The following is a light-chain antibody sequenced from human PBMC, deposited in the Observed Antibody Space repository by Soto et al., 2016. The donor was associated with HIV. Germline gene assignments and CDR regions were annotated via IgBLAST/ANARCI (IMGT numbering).Light chain of an antibody. V-gene: IGKV1-8*01. CDR1: QGISSY. Sequence: AIRMTQSPSSFSASTGDRVTITCRASQGISSYLAWYQQKPGKAPKLLIYAASTLQSGVPSRFSGSGSGTDFTLTISCLQSEDFATYYCQQYYSYPPHTFGRGDQGWRSN. J-gene: IGKJ2*01. CDR2: AAS. CDR3: QQYYSYPPHT.